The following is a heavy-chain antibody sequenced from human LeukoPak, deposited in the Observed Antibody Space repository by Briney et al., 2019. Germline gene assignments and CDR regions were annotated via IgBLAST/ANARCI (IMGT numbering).Heavy chain of an antibody. Sequence: PGGSLRLSCAVSGFTVITNHMTWVRQAPGKGLEWVSAINDVDTAYYADTVRGRFTISRNSAKNTLYLQMKSLRADDTAVYYCARDMVHSSGAFDSWGQGTLVTVSS. D-gene: IGHD3-22*01. CDR1: GFTVITNH. CDR3: ARDMVHSSGAFDS. CDR2: INDVDTA. J-gene: IGHJ4*02. V-gene: IGHV3-53*01.